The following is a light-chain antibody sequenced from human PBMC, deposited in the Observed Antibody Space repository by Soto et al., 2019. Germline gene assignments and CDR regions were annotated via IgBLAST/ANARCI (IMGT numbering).Light chain of an antibody. J-gene: IGLJ2*01. CDR3: CSYATPRQ. CDR1: SSDVGSYNL. V-gene: IGLV2-23*02. CDR2: EVS. Sequence: QSALTQPPSASGSPGQSVTISCTGTSSDVGSYNLVSWYQQHPGKAPKLIIYEVSERPSGVSTRFSGSKSGNMASLTISGLQAEDEAEYYCCSYATPRQFGGGTKLTVL.